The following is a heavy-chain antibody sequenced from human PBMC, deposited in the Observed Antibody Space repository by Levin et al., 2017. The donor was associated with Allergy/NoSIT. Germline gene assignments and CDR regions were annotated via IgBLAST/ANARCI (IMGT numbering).Heavy chain of an antibody. Sequence: SETLSLTCTVSGGSISSYYWSWIRQPPGKGLEWIGYIYYSGSTNYNPSLKSRVTISVDTSKNQFSLKLSSVTAADTAVYYCARGVSGYDYVYYYYGMDVWGQGTTVTVSS. V-gene: IGHV4-59*01. CDR1: GGSISSYY. CDR2: IYYSGST. J-gene: IGHJ6*02. CDR3: ARGVSGYDYVYYYYGMDV. D-gene: IGHD5-12*01.